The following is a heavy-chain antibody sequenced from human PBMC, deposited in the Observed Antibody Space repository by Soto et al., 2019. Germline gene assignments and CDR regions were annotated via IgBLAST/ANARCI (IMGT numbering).Heavy chain of an antibody. CDR2: IRNKANSYTT. CDR3: VRRAAAGAFDY. CDR1: GFTFSDHY. V-gene: IGHV3-72*01. D-gene: IGHD6-13*01. Sequence: EVQLVESGGGLVQPGGSLRLSCAASGFTFSDHYMDWVRQAPGKGLEWIGRIRNKANSYTTEYAASVRGRFTITRDDSKNSLYLQMNSLKTEDTAVYYCVRRAAAGAFDYWGQGTLVTVSS. J-gene: IGHJ4*02.